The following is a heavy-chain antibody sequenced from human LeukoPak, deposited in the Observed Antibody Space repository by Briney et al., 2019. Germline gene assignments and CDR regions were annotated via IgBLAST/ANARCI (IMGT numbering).Heavy chain of an antibody. J-gene: IGHJ3*02. CDR2: XSYSGYT. Sequence: SDTLSLTCAVSGYSISXXXXXXXXXXPXXXGXXXXXXXSYSGYTYYTPSLKSXVTVSVDTSKNQFSLKLNSVTAVDTAVYYCARTIGERDGYSVDAFDIWGQGTMVTVSS. V-gene: IGHV4-28*01. CDR1: GYSISXXXX. CDR3: ARTIGERDGYSVDAFDI. D-gene: IGHD5-24*01.